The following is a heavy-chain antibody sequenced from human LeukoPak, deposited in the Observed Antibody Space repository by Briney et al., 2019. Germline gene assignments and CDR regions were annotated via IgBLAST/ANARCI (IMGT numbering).Heavy chain of an antibody. D-gene: IGHD6-13*01. J-gene: IGHJ5*02. CDR2: IYYSGST. Sequence: SETLSLTCTVSGGSISSSSYYWGWIRQPPGTGLEWIGSIYYSGSTYHNPSLKSRVTISVDTSKNQFSLKLSSVTAADTAVYYCARQEVAAAWFDPWGQGTLVTVSS. CDR1: GGSISSSSYY. CDR3: ARQEVAAAWFDP. V-gene: IGHV4-39*01.